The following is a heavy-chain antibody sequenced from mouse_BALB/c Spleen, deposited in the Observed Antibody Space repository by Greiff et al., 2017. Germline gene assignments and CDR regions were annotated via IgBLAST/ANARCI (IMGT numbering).Heavy chain of an antibody. D-gene: IGHD2-1*01. CDR3: ARGRGNYDYAMDY. J-gene: IGHJ4*01. CDR1: GFTFSSYT. CDR2: ISNGGGST. Sequence: EVKVVESGGGLVQPGGSLKLSCAASGFTFSSYTMSWVRQTPEKRLEWVAYISNGGGSTYYPDTVKGRFTISRDNAKNNLYLQMSSLRSEDTALYYCARGRGNYDYAMDYWGQGTSVTVSS. V-gene: IGHV5-12-2*01.